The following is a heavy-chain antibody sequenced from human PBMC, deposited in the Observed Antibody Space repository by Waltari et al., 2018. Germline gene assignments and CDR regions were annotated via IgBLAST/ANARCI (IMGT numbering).Heavy chain of an antibody. D-gene: IGHD6-6*01. CDR1: GGSIISYY. V-gene: IGHV4-4*07. CDR3: ARGSSSADYYYYMDV. J-gene: IGHJ6*03. CDR2: IYTSGTT. Sequence: QVQLQESGPGLVKPAETLSLPCTVSGGSIISYYWSWIRQPAGKGLEWIGRIYTSGTTNYNPSRKSRVTMSVDTSKNQFSLKLSSVTAADTAVYYCARGSSSADYYYYMDVWDKGTTVTISS.